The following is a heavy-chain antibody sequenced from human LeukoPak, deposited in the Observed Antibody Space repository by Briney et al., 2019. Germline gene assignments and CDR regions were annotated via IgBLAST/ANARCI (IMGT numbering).Heavy chain of an antibody. CDR3: ARGRSVDTAILDAFDI. Sequence: PGGSLRLSCAASGFTFSSYSMNWVRQAPGKGLGWVSSISSSSSYIYYADSVKGRFTISRDNAKNSLYLQMNSLRAEDTAVYYCARGRSVDTAILDAFDIWGQGTMVTVSS. J-gene: IGHJ3*02. V-gene: IGHV3-21*01. CDR1: GFTFSSYS. CDR2: ISSSSSYI. D-gene: IGHD5-18*01.